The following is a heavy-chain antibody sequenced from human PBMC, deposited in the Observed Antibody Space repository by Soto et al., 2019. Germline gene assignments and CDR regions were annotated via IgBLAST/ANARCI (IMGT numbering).Heavy chain of an antibody. V-gene: IGHV1-8*01. Sequence: QVQLVQSGAEVKKPGASVKVSCKTSGYTFTSYDINWVRHATGQGLEWMGWMNPNSGNTAYAQKFQGRVTMTRNTSISTAYMELSSLRSEDTAVNYCARERSSGAFNISGQGTMVTVSS. J-gene: IGHJ3*02. D-gene: IGHD1-26*01. CDR2: MNPNSGNT. CDR3: ARERSSGAFNI. CDR1: GYTFTSYD.